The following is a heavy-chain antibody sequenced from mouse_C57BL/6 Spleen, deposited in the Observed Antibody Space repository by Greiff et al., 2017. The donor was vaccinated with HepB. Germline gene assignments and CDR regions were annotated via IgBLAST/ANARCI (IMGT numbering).Heavy chain of an antibody. Sequence: EVQLVESGPGLVKPSQSLSLTCSVTGYSITSGYYWNWIRQFPGNKLEWMGYISYDGSNNYNPSLKNRISITRDTSKNQFFLKLNSVTTEDTATYYCASQGYGRASWFAYWGQGTLVTVSA. CDR3: ASQGYGRASWFAY. V-gene: IGHV3-6*01. CDR2: ISYDGSN. CDR1: GYSITSGYY. J-gene: IGHJ3*01. D-gene: IGHD1-1*01.